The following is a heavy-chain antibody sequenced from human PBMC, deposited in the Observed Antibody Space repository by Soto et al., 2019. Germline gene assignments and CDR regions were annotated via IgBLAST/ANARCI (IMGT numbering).Heavy chain of an antibody. J-gene: IGHJ6*02. CDR3: ARHCYSHQRLHV. V-gene: IGHV4-39*01. CDR1: GASITRSAYY. CDR2: VFYSGST. D-gene: IGHD3-16*01. Sequence: SETLSLTCSVSGASITRSAYYWGWIRQAPGKGLEGIGNVFYSGSTHYNPSLRSRVTISVDTFKNQFSLHLTSVTAADTAVYYCARHCYSHQRLHVCGQGSAVTVSS.